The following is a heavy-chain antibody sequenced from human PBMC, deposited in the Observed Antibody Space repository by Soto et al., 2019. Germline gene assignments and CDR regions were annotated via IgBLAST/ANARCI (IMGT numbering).Heavy chain of an antibody. Sequence: QVQLVQSGAEVKKPGSSVKVSCKAPGGTFSSYAISWVRQAPGQGLEWMGGIIPIFGTANYAQKFQGRVTITADESTSTAYMELSSLRSEDTAVYYCARDPGVGQLSLYGMDVWGQGTTVTVSS. CDR1: GGTFSSYA. J-gene: IGHJ6*02. V-gene: IGHV1-69*01. CDR2: IIPIFGTA. CDR3: ARDPGVGQLSLYGMDV. D-gene: IGHD1-26*01.